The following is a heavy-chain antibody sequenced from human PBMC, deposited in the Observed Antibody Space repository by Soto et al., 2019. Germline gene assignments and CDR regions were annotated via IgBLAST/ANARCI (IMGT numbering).Heavy chain of an antibody. CDR2: ISCDGGST. Sequence: GGSLRLSCAASGFTFDDYTMHWVRQAPGKGLEWVSHISCDGGSTYYADSVKGRFTISRDNSKNSVYLEMNSLRAEDTALYYCARAVATTTSFWGRGTLVTVSS. CDR1: GFTFDDYT. CDR3: ARAVATTTSF. D-gene: IGHD1-1*01. J-gene: IGHJ4*02. V-gene: IGHV3-43*01.